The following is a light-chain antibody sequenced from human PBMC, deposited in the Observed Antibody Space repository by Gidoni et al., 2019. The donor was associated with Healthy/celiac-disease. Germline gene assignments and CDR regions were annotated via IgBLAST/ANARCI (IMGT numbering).Light chain of an antibody. J-gene: IGKJ2*01. V-gene: IGKV3-15*01. CDR3: QQYNNWPMYT. Sequence: ELVMPQSPATLSVSPGERATLSCRASQSVSSNLAWYQQKPGQAPRLLIYGASTRATGSPARFSGSGSGTEITLTISSLQSEDYAVYYCQQYNNWPMYTFGQGTKLEIK. CDR1: QSVSSN. CDR2: GAS.